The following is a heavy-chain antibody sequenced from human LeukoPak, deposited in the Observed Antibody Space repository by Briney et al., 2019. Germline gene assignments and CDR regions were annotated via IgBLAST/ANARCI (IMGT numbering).Heavy chain of an antibody. CDR3: AKARIAAAGREYFQH. Sequence: GGSLRLSCAASGFTFSSYAMSWVRQAPGEGLEWVSAISGSGGSTYYADSVKGRFTISRDNSKNTLYLQMNSLRAEDTAVYYCAKARIAAAGREYFQHWGQGTLVTVSS. D-gene: IGHD6-13*01. CDR2: ISGSGGST. J-gene: IGHJ1*01. V-gene: IGHV3-23*01. CDR1: GFTFSSYA.